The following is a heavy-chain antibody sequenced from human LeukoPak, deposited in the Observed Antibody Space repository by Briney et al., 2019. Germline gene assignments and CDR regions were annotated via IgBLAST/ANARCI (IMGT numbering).Heavy chain of an antibody. D-gene: IGHD1-26*01. CDR3: ASGLWVGDDAFDI. CDR1: GFTFSSYG. V-gene: IGHV3-30*03. J-gene: IGHJ3*02. CDR2: ISYDGSNK. Sequence: QPGGSLRLSCAASGFTFSSYGMHWVRQAPGKGLEWVAVISYDGSNKYYADSVKGRFTISRDNSKNTLYLQMNSLRAEDTAVYYCASGLWVGDDAFDIWGQGTMVTVSS.